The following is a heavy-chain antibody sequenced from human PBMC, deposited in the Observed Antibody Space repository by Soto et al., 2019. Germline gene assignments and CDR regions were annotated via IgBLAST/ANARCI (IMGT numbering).Heavy chain of an antibody. D-gene: IGHD3-10*01. CDR1: GGTFSSYA. CDR2: IIPSFGTA. CDR3: ARADYSYRSRIGNHIYYYYGMDV. J-gene: IGHJ6*02. Sequence: ASVKVSCKASGGTFSSYAISWVRQAPGQGLEWMGGIIPSFGTANYAQKFQGRVTIPADESTSTASMELSSLRSEDPAVYYCARADYSYRSRIGNHIYYYYGMDVWGQETTVTVSS. V-gene: IGHV1-69*13.